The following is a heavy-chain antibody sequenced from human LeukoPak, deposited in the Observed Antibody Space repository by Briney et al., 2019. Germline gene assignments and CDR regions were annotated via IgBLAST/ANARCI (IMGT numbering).Heavy chain of an antibody. CDR1: GFTFSSYA. CDR2: ITGSGGTT. Sequence: GGSLRLSCAASGFTFSSYAMNWVRQAPGKGLEWVSAITGSGGTTYYADSVKGRFTISRDNSKNTLYLQMNSLRAEDTAVYYCAKSRSSRVSWFDPWGQGTLVTVSS. D-gene: IGHD6-13*01. V-gene: IGHV3-23*01. CDR3: AKSRSSRVSWFDP. J-gene: IGHJ5*02.